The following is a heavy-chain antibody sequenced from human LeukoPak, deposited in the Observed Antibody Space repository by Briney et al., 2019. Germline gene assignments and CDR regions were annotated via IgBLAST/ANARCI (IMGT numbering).Heavy chain of an antibody. Sequence: GESLKISCKGSGYSFPNNWIGRVRQMPGKGLEWMGIIYPDDSDTRYSPSFQGQVTISADKSISTAYLQWSSLKASDTAMYYCTRRNGYTYGSAKLYYFDYWGQGTLVTVSS. CDR1: GYSFPNNW. CDR3: TRRNGYTYGSAKLYYFDY. J-gene: IGHJ4*02. CDR2: IYPDDSDT. D-gene: IGHD5-18*01. V-gene: IGHV5-51*01.